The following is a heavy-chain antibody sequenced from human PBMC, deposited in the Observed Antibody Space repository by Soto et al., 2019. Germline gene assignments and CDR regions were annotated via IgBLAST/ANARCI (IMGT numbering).Heavy chain of an antibody. J-gene: IGHJ6*02. CDR3: ARAYDFWSGSRGPYYYGMDV. CDR1: GGTFSSYA. D-gene: IGHD3-3*01. CDR2: IIPIFGTS. Sequence: ASVKVSCKASGGTFSSYAISWVRQAPGQGLEWMGGIIPIFGTSNYAQKFQGRVTITADKSTSTAYMELSSLRSEDTAVYYCARAYDFWSGSRGPYYYGMDVWGQGTTVTVSS. V-gene: IGHV1-69*06.